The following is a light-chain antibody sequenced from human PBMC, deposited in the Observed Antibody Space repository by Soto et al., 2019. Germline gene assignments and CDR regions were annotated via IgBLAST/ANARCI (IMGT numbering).Light chain of an antibody. Sequence: EIVLTQSPGTLSLSPGERATLSCRASQSVSSSYLAWYQQKPGQAPRLLIYGASSRATGIPDRFSGSGSGTNFTLTISRLKPKDFAVYYYQQNDGSLGLTFGGGTKVEIK. CDR3: QQNDGSLGLT. CDR1: QSVSSSY. V-gene: IGKV3-20*01. CDR2: GAS. J-gene: IGKJ4*01.